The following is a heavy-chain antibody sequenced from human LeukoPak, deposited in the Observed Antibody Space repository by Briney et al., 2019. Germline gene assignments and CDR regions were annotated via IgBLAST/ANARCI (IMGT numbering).Heavy chain of an antibody. CDR2: IGGSGDST. V-gene: IGHV3-23*01. Sequence: PGGSLRLSCAASGFTFSSSAMSWVRQAPGKGLEWVSSIGGSGDSTNHADSVKGRFSISRDNSKNTLYLQMNSLRAEDTAVYYCAKGAYSTPYTYMDVGGKGPTVTVSS. J-gene: IGHJ6*03. D-gene: IGHD4-11*01. CDR3: AKGAYSTPYTYMDV. CDR1: GFTFSSSA.